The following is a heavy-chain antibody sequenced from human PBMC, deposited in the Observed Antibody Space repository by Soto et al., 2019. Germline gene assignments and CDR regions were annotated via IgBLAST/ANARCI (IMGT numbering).Heavy chain of an antibody. CDR2: INAGNGNT. J-gene: IGHJ2*01. D-gene: IGHD1-26*01. Sequence: ASVKVSCKASGYAFTLFNIHWVLQAPGQRLEWMGWINAGNGNTKYSQKFQGRVTFTRDTSANTAYMELSRLRSDDTAVYYCVKNRGAGSLSNWSFASWGRGSLVTVSS. CDR1: GYAFTLFN. CDR3: VKNRGAGSLSNWSFAS. V-gene: IGHV1-3*01.